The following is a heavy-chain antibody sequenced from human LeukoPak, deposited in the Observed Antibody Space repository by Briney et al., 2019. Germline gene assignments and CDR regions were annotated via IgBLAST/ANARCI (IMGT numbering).Heavy chain of an antibody. J-gene: IGHJ3*02. CDR2: VSGSGGGT. V-gene: IGHV3-23*01. Sequence: GGSLRLSCAASGFTFSSYAMSWVRQAPGKGLEWVSGVSGSGGGTHYADSVKGRFTISRVNPKNTLYLQMNSLKAEDTAVYYCAKETASGYGAFDIWGQGTMVTVSS. D-gene: IGHD3-22*01. CDR1: GFTFSSYA. CDR3: AKETASGYGAFDI.